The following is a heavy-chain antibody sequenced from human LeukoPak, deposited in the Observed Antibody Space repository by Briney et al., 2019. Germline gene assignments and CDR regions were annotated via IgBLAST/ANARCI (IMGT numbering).Heavy chain of an antibody. D-gene: IGHD3-22*01. V-gene: IGHV4-59*08. CDR3: ARRQSSGYSNFDY. Sequence: SETLSLTCSVSGGSISSYFYTWIRQPPGKGLEWIGYIYYSGSTNYNPSLKSRVTISVDTSKNQVSLKLNSVTAADTAVYYCARRQSSGYSNFDYWGQGTLVTVSS. J-gene: IGHJ4*02. CDR2: IYYSGST. CDR1: GGSISSYF.